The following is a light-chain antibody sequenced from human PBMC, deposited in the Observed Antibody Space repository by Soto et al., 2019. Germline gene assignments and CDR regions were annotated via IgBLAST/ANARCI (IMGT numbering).Light chain of an antibody. CDR3: HHRSKLRP. CDR1: QSVSSN. J-gene: IGKJ1*01. Sequence: IVMNQSPATLSVSKGERATLSCRASQSVSSNLAWYQQKPGQAPSLLIYGASTRATGIPARCIGSGSGTEFTLTISILQSEYFADYCCHHRSKLRPSGQGSMVDIK. CDR2: GAS. V-gene: IGKV3-15*01.